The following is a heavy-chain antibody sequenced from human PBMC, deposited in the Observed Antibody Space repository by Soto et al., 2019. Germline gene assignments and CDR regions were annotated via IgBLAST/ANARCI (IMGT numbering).Heavy chain of an antibody. Sequence: PGGSLRPSCAASGFTFSSYAMSWVRQAPGKGLEWVSAISGSGGSTYYADSVKGRFTISRDNSKNTLYLQMNSLRAEDTAVYYCAKDLPGYCSGGSCYHTKVFDYWGQGTLVTVS. J-gene: IGHJ4*02. V-gene: IGHV3-23*01. CDR2: ISGSGGST. D-gene: IGHD2-15*01. CDR1: GFTFSSYA. CDR3: AKDLPGYCSGGSCYHTKVFDY.